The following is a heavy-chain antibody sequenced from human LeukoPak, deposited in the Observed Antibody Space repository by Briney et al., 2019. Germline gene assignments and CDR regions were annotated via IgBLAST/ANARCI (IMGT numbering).Heavy chain of an antibody. V-gene: IGHV3-21*01. CDR2: ISSSSSYI. J-gene: IGHJ2*01. D-gene: IGHD6-19*01. Sequence: PGGSLRLSCAASGFTFSSYSMNWVRQAPGKGLEWVSSISSSSSYIYYADSVKGRFTISRDNAKNSLYLQMNSLRAEDTAVYYCARDSIIAVAGSYWYFDLWGRGTLVTVSS. CDR1: GFTFSSYS. CDR3: ARDSIIAVAGSYWYFDL.